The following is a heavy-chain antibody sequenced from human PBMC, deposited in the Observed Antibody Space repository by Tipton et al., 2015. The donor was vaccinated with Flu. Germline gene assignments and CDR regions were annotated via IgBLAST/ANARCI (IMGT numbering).Heavy chain of an antibody. CDR1: GGSISSSSYY. CDR3: ASGLNWLIDY. D-gene: IGHD1-1*01. CDR2: IYYSGST. J-gene: IGHJ4*02. Sequence: TLSLTCTVSGGSISSSSYYWGWIRQPPGKGLEWIGSIYYSGSTYYNPSLKSRVTISVDTSKNQFSPKLSSVTAADTAVYYCASGLNWLIDYWGQGTLVTVSS. V-gene: IGHV4-39*07.